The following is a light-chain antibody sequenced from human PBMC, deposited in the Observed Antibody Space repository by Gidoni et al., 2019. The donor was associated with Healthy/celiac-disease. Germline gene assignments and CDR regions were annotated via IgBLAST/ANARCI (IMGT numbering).Light chain of an antibody. V-gene: IGLV1-40*01. CDR3: QSYDSSLSGSV. CDR2: GNS. Sequence: QSVLTQPPSVSGAPGQRVTISCTGSSSNIGAGYDVHWYQPLPGTAPKLLIYGNSNRPSGVPDRFSGSKSGTSASLAITGLQAEDEAEYYCQSYDSSLSGSVFGGGTKLTVL. J-gene: IGLJ2*01. CDR1: SSNIGAGYD.